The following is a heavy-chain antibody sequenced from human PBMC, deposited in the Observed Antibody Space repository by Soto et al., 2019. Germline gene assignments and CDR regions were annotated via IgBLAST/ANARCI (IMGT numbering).Heavy chain of an antibody. CDR1: GFTFSTTS. V-gene: IGHV3-23*01. CDR2: ISGRATNT. CDR3: AKDRTPGEY. J-gene: IGHJ4*02. Sequence: GGSLRLSCVASGFTFSTTSMSWVRQAPGKGLEWVSSISGRATNTYYADSVKGRFTISRDDSKNTLYLQMNSLGAEDTAVYYCAKDRTPGEYWGQGTLVTVSS. D-gene: IGHD3-16*01.